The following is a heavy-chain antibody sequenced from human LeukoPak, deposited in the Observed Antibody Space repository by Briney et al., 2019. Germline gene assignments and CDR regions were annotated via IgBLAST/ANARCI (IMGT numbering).Heavy chain of an antibody. V-gene: IGHV3-74*01. CDR1: GFTFSSYW. Sequence: GGSLRLSCVAPGFTFSSYWMHWVRQTPGKGPVWVSRISSDGTSATYADSVRGQFTTSRDNAKNTVYLQMNSLRVEDTAVYYCATASAETGTFVYWGQGTLVTVSS. J-gene: IGHJ4*02. CDR2: ISSDGTSA. D-gene: IGHD6-19*01. CDR3: ATASAETGTFVY.